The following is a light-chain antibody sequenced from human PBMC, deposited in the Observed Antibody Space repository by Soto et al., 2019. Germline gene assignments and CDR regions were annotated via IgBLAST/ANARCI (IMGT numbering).Light chain of an antibody. V-gene: IGKV1-39*01. CDR2: ASS. CDR3: QQTFIAPRT. J-gene: IGKJ1*01. CDR1: QSINTY. Sequence: DIQMTQSPSSLSASVGDRVTITCRASQSINTYLNWYQQKPGRAPRLLIYASSTLHSGVPSRFSGSASGTDFTLIISSLQPEDFATYYCQQTFIAPRTFGQGTKEDIK.